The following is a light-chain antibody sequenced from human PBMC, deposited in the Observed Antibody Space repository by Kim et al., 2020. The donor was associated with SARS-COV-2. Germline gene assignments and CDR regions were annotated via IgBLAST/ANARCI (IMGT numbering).Light chain of an antibody. CDR2: AAS. V-gene: IGKV1-17*01. CDR3: LQHDSYPWT. CDR1: QGIRTD. Sequence: ASVGDRVTITCRASQGIRTDLAWYQQKAGKAPKRLICAASILQSGVPSRFSGSGLGTEFTLTIDSLQSEDFATYYCLQHDSYPWTFGQGTKVDIK. J-gene: IGKJ1*01.